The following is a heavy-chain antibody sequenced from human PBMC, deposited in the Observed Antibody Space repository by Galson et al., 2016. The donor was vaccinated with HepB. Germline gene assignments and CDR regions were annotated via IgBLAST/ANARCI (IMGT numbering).Heavy chain of an antibody. CDR1: GGSLRGYY. Sequence: SETLSLTCAVYGGSLRGYYWSWIRQPPGKGLEWNGEVNHSGNTNYNPSLKSRVTMTVDASKNQFSLTLRSATAADTALYFCARISLRVGQDYWGQGTLVTVSS. J-gene: IGHJ4*02. D-gene: IGHD1-26*01. CDR2: VNHSGNT. V-gene: IGHV4-34*01. CDR3: ARISLRVGQDY.